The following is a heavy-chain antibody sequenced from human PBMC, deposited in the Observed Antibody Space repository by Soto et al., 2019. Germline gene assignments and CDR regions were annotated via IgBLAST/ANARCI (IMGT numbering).Heavy chain of an antibody. J-gene: IGHJ6*02. CDR2: ISSSGSTI. Sequence: QVQLVESGGGLVKPGGSLRLSCAASGFTFSDYYMSWIRQASGKGLEWVSYISSSGSTIYYADSVKGRFTISRDNAKNSLYLQMHSLRSEDTAVYYCASLYGSGSYFGYYYGIDVWGQGTTVTVSS. V-gene: IGHV3-11*01. D-gene: IGHD3-10*01. CDR3: ASLYGSGSYFGYYYGIDV. CDR1: GFTFSDYY.